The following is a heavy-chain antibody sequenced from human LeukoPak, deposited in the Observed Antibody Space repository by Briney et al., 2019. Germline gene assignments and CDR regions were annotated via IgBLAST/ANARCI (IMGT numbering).Heavy chain of an antibody. CDR3: VKVAKYYYGSETYYFFEH. J-gene: IGHJ4*02. CDR2: INQDGTEK. CDR1: GFTFTTYW. D-gene: IGHD3-10*01. V-gene: IGHV3-7*01. Sequence: RESLRLSCAASGFTFTTYWMSWVRQLPGKGLEWVANINQDGTEKYYVHSVKGRFTISRDNAKNSLDLQMNSLRVEDTGIYYCVKVAKYYYGSETYYFFEHWGQGTPVTASS.